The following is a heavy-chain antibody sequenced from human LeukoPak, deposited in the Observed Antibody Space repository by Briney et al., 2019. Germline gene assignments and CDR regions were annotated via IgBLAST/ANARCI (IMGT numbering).Heavy chain of an antibody. J-gene: IGHJ6*03. CDR2: INHSGRT. Sequence: PSETLSLTCAVYGASFSGYYWSWIRQPPGKGLEWIGEINHSGRTNYIPSLKSRVTISVDTSKNQFSLKLSSVTAADTAVYYCARGPYCSGGSCPDYYYYYYMDVWGKGTTVTVSS. V-gene: IGHV4-34*01. D-gene: IGHD2-15*01. CDR3: ARGPYCSGGSCPDYYYYYYMDV. CDR1: GASFSGYY.